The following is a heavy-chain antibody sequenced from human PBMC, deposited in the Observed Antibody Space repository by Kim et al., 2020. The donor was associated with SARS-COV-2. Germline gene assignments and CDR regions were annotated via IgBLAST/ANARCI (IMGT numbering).Heavy chain of an antibody. Sequence: TDYAAPVKGRFTISRDDSKNTLYLQMNSLKTEDTAVYYCTTQRGLGYYNYWGQGTLVTVSS. J-gene: IGHJ4*02. CDR3: TTQRGLGYYNY. D-gene: IGHD2-15*01. CDR2: T. V-gene: IGHV3-15*01.